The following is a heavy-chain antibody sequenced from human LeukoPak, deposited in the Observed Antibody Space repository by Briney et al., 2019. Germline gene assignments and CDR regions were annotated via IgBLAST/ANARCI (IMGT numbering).Heavy chain of an antibody. D-gene: IGHD6-6*01. CDR2: ISSSGRTI. V-gene: IGHV3-48*03. CDR3: ASTAAGFSSFLLTY. Sequence: GGSLRLSCAASGFTFSSYEMNWVRQAPGKGLEWVSYISSSGRTIYSADSVKGRFTISRDDAKNSLYLHMNSLRAEDTAVYYCASTAAGFSSFLLTYWGQGALVTVSS. J-gene: IGHJ4*02. CDR1: GFTFSSYE.